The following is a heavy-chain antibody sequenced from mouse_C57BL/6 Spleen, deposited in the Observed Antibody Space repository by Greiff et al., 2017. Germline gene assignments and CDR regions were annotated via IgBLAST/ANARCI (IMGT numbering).Heavy chain of an antibody. CDR2: IYPGSGST. V-gene: IGHV1-55*01. CDR3: ALMGRYYAMDY. J-gene: IGHJ4*01. CDR1: GYTFPSYW. Sequence: QVQLQQPGAELVKPGASVKMSCKASGYTFPSYWITWVTQRPGQGLEWIGDIYPGSGSTNYNEKFKSKATLTVDTSSSTAYMQLSSLTSEDSAVYYCALMGRYYAMDYWGQGTSVTVSS. D-gene: IGHD1-1*01.